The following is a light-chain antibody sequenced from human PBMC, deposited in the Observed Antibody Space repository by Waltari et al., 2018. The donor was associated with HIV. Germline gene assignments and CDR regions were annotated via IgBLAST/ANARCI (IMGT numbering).Light chain of an antibody. J-gene: IGKJ3*01. Sequence: DIVMTQSPASLVVSMGERAPITCKSSQNILYKSNSRNYVACYQKKLGQSPTLLIYWTSTRQSGLPDRFSGRDSVTNYTLTINPLQAEDVGVYYCQQYFQPPLTFGPGN. CDR2: WTS. CDR1: QNILYKSNSRNY. V-gene: IGKV4-1*01. CDR3: QQYFQPPLT.